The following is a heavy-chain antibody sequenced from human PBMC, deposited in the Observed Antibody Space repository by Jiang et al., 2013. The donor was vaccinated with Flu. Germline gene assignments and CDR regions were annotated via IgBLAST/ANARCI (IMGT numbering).Heavy chain of an antibody. Sequence: LSCATSGFIFSDYYMAWIRQAPGRGLEWVAYISSRSDTTYYADSVKGRFTVSRDNAKDSLFLQMDSLRAEDTAVYYCARNVVLDVWGQGTMVTVSS. CDR2: ISSRSDTT. J-gene: IGHJ3*01. V-gene: IGHV3-11*01. CDR1: GFIFSDYY. CDR3: ARNVVLDV. D-gene: IGHD2-15*01.